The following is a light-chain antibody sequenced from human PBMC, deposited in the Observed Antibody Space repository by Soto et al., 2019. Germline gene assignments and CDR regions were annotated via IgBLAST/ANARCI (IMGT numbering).Light chain of an antibody. CDR2: WAS. J-gene: IGKJ5*01. CDR3: QHRSNWPG. CDR1: RSLLYSSNSKNY. V-gene: IGKV4-1*01. Sequence: DIVMTQSPDSLAVSLGERATVNCKSSRSLLYSSNSKNYLAWYQQKPGQPPKLLIYWASTRESGVPDRFSGSGSGTDFTLTISSLQAEDVAIYYCQHRSNWPGFGQGTRLEIK.